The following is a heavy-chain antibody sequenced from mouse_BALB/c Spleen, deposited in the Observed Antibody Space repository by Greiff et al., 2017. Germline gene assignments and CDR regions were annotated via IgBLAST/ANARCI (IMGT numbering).Heavy chain of an antibody. V-gene: IGHV3-2*02. Sequence: EVQLQESGPGLVKPSQSLSLTCTVTGYSITSDYAWNWIRQFPGNKLEWMGYISYSGSTSYNPSLKSRISITRDTSKNQFFLQLNSVTTEDTATYYCARGSYYGYDLIAYWGQGTLVTVSA. J-gene: IGHJ3*01. CDR2: ISYSGST. CDR1: GYSITSDYA. D-gene: IGHD2-2*01. CDR3: ARGSYYGYDLIAY.